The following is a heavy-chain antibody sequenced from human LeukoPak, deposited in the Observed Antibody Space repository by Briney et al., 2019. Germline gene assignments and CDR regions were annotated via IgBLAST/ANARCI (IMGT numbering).Heavy chain of an antibody. J-gene: IGHJ4*02. D-gene: IGHD5-24*01. Sequence: GGSLRLSCAASGFTFSTYSMNWVRQAPGKGLEWVSSISSTSAYIYYGDSVKGRFTTSRDNAKNSLYLQMNSLRAEDTAVYYCAREAMATSTRRFDYWGQGTLVTVSS. CDR2: ISSTSAYI. V-gene: IGHV3-21*01. CDR1: GFTFSTYS. CDR3: AREAMATSTRRFDY.